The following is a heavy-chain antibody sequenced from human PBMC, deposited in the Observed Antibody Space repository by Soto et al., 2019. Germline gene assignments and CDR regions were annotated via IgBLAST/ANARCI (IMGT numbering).Heavy chain of an antibody. CDR1: GGSISRGGYS. Sequence: PLSLTCAVPGGSISRGGYSWSWIRQPPGKGLEWIGYIYHSGSTYYNPSLKSRVTISVDRSKNQFSLKLSSVTAADTAVYYCAGWDDYCTGSSAFDILGQGATVTVS. CDR3: AGWDDYCTGSSAFDI. CDR2: IYHSGST. V-gene: IGHV4-30-2*01. D-gene: IGHD2-8*02. J-gene: IGHJ3*02.